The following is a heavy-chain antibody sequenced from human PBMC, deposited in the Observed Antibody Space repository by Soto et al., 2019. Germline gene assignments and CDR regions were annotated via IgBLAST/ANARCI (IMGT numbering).Heavy chain of an antibody. CDR3: ATERGYSYYYGMDV. J-gene: IGHJ6*02. Sequence: QVQLVQSGAEVKKPGSSVKVSCKASGGTFSSYTISWVRQAPGQGLEWMGRIIPILGIANYAQKFQGRVTITADKSTSTAYMELSSLRSEDTAVYYCATERGYSYYYGMDVWGQGTTVTVSS. CDR1: GGTFSSYT. D-gene: IGHD5-18*01. CDR2: IIPILGIA. V-gene: IGHV1-69*02.